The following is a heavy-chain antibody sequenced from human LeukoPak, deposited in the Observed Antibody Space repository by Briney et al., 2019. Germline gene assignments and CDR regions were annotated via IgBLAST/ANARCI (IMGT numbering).Heavy chain of an antibody. CDR2: ISDNEGST. V-gene: IGHV3-23*01. CDR3: ARHDSFIPY. CDR1: GFTFNYYA. J-gene: IGHJ4*02. Sequence: GGSLRLSCAASGFTFNYYAMSWVRQAPGKGLEWVSGISDNEGSTYYTDSVKGRFTISRDNTKNTVYLQMNNLRPDDTAVYFCARHDSFIPYWGQGTLITVSS. D-gene: IGHD5-18*01.